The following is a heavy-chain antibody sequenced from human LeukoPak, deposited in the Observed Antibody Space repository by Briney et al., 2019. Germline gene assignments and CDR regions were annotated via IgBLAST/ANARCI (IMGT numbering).Heavy chain of an antibody. Sequence: PGESLRLSCAASGFSFSSYAMSWVRQAPGKGLEWVSAISGSGGSTYYADSVKGRFTISRDNSKNTLYLQMNSLRAEDTAVYYCAKVSVRVRPLYYFDYWGQGTLVTVSS. CDR1: GFSFSSYA. CDR3: AKVSVRVRPLYYFDY. D-gene: IGHD4-23*01. CDR2: ISGSGGST. V-gene: IGHV3-23*01. J-gene: IGHJ4*02.